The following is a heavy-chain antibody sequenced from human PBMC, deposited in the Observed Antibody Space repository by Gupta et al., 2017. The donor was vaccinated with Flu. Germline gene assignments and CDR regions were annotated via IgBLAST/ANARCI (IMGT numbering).Heavy chain of an antibody. D-gene: IGHD1-1*01. J-gene: IGHJ2*01. CDR1: GYSISSSHW. Sequence: QVQLQESGPGLVKPSDTLSLTCGVSGYSISSSHWWGWIRQPPGKGLEWIGYIYHSGSTYYNPSLKSRVTMSVDTSKNHFSLKLSSVTAVDTAVYYCARWTGTASGYNWYFDPWGRGTLVTVSS. CDR3: ARWTGTASGYNWYFDP. CDR2: IYHSGST. V-gene: IGHV4-28*01.